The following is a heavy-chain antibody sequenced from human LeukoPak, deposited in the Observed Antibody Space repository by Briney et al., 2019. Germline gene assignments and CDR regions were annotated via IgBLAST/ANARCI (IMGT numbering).Heavy chain of an antibody. V-gene: IGHV1-46*01. J-gene: IGHJ4*02. CDR1: GYAITSHF. CDR2: VHPDGETT. D-gene: IGHD6-25*01. CDR3: AREAIAAGKNFDY. Sequence: ASVKVSCKTSGYAITSHFMHWVRQDPGQGLEWVGTVHPDGETTTYGQKFQGRVTMTCDTSTSTVYMDLSSLRSEDTAVYYCAREAIAAGKNFDYWGQGTQVTVSS.